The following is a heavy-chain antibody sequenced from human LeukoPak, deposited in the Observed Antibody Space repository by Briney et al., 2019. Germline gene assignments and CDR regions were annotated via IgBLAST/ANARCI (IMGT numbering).Heavy chain of an antibody. D-gene: IGHD4-11*01. CDR1: GFTFSSYS. CDR2: ISSSSSYI. J-gene: IGHJ4*02. CDR3: AKDYLGLTTLNFDY. V-gene: IGHV3-21*04. Sequence: GGSLRLSCAASGFTFSSYSMNWVRQAPGKGLEWVSSISSSSSYIYYADSVKGRFTISRDNAKNSLYLQMNSLRAEDTALYYCAKDYLGLTTLNFDYWGQGTLVTVSS.